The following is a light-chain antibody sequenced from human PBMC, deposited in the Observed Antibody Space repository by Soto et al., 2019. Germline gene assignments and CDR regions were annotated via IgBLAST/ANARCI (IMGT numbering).Light chain of an antibody. CDR3: CSYVGSSTVWV. V-gene: IGLV2-23*02. J-gene: IGLJ3*02. CDR2: EDN. CDR1: SSDVGSYNV. Sequence: QSALTQPASVSGSPGQSITISCTGTSSDVGSYNVVSWYQQHPGKAPKLMIYEDNKRPSGVSNRFSGSKSGNTASLTISGLQAEDEADYCCCSYVGSSTVWVFGGGTKVTVL.